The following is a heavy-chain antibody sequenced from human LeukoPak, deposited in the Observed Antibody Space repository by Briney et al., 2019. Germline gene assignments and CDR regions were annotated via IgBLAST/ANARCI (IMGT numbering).Heavy chain of an antibody. J-gene: IGHJ4*02. Sequence: GASVKVSCKASGYTFTGYYMHWVRQAPGQGLEWMGWINPNSGGTNYAQKFQGRVTMTRDTSISTAYMELSRLRSDDTAVYYCAGVPSSGWYFRDDYWGQGTLVTVFS. D-gene: IGHD6-19*01. CDR2: INPNSGGT. CDR3: AGVPSSGWYFRDDY. V-gene: IGHV1-2*02. CDR1: GYTFTGYY.